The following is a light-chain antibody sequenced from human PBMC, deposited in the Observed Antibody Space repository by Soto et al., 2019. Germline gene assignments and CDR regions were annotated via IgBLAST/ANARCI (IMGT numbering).Light chain of an antibody. CDR1: QSVSSN. CDR2: DAS. Sequence: EIVMTQSPATLSVSPGERATLSCRASQSVSSNLAWYQQKPGQAPRLLIYDASTRATGIPARFSGSGSGTEFTLTISSLQSEDFALYYWQQYNNWPPLFTFGPGTKVDI. J-gene: IGKJ3*01. CDR3: QQYNNWPPLFT. V-gene: IGKV3-15*01.